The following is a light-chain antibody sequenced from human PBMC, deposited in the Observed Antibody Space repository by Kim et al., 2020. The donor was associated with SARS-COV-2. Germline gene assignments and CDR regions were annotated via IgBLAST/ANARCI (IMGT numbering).Light chain of an antibody. V-gene: IGKV3-20*01. J-gene: IGKJ2*01. CDR2: ETS. Sequence: EIVLTQSPGTLSSSPGERATLSCRASQTVSSSYLAWYQQKPGQAPRLLIYETSSRPTGIPDRFSGGGSGTDFTLTIARLEPEDFAVYYCQEYGNSRTFGQGTKLEI. CDR3: QEYGNSRT. CDR1: QTVSSSY.